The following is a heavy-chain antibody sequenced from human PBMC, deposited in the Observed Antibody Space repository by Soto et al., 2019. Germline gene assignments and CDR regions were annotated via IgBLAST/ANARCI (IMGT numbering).Heavy chain of an antibody. CDR1: GDSVSSKSSA. J-gene: IGHJ5*01. CDR3: TRALSGSYDS. Sequence: SQTRSLTCAISGDSVSSKSSAWNCIRQSPSRGLEWLGRTYYGSKWSTDYAVSVKSRITINPDTSKNQFSLQLNSVTPEDTAVYYCTRALSGSYDSWGQGTLVTVSS. CDR2: TYYGSKWST. D-gene: IGHD1-26*01. V-gene: IGHV6-1*01.